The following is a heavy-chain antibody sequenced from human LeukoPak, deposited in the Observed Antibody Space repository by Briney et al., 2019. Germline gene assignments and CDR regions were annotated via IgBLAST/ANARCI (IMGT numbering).Heavy chain of an antibody. J-gene: IGHJ6*02. CDR1: GFTFDDYA. CDR2: ISWNSGSI. V-gene: IGHV3-9*01. CDR3: AKANGIFGAYYYYGMDV. D-gene: IGHD3-10*01. Sequence: GGSLRLSCAASGFTFDDYAMHWVRQAPGKGLEWVSGISWNSGSIGYADSVKGRFTISRDNAKNSLYLQMNSLRAEDTALYYCAKANGIFGAYYYYGMDVWGQGTTVTSP.